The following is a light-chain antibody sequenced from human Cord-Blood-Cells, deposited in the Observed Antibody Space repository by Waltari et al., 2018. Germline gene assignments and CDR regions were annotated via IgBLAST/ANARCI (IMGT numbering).Light chain of an antibody. V-gene: IGKV4-1*01. J-gene: IGKJ3*01. CDR2: WAS. CDR1: QCVLYSSNNKNY. Sequence: DIVMTQSPDSLAVSLGERAPINCKSSQCVLYSSNNKNYLAWYQQKPGQPPKLLIYWASTRESGVPDRFSGSGSGTDFTLTISSLQAEDVAVYYCQQYYSTPLTFGPGTKVDIK. CDR3: QQYYSTPLT.